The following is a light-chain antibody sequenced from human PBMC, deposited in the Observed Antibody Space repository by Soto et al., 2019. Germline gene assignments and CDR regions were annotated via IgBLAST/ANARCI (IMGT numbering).Light chain of an antibody. Sequence: QSVLTQPPSASGSPGQSVTISCTGTSSDVGGYKYVSWYQQHPGKAPKLMIYEVSKRPSGVPDRFSGSKSCNTASLTVSGLQAEDEADYYCSSYAGSNNFVFGTGTKLTVL. CDR1: SSDVGGYKY. J-gene: IGLJ1*01. CDR3: SSYAGSNNFV. V-gene: IGLV2-8*01. CDR2: EVS.